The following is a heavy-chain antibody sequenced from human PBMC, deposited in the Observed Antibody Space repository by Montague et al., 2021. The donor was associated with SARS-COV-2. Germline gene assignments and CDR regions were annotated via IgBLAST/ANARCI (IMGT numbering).Heavy chain of an antibody. D-gene: IGHD3-22*01. CDR2: ISPSEST. CDR3: ARGLIDITMMVVVFTGASLYFDY. CDR1: GGSLRSSH. V-gene: IGHV4-34*01. Sequence: SETLSLTCAVSGGSLRSSHCYWIRHPQGTGPEWIWKISPSESTXSXPTXXXRVIISLYISKNQFSPYLSSVTDADTDVYYCARGLIDITMMVVVFTGASLYFDYWGQGILVTVSS. J-gene: IGHJ4*02.